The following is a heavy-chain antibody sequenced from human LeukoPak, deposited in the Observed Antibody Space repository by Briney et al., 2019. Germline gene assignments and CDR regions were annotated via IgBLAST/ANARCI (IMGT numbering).Heavy chain of an antibody. J-gene: IGHJ6*02. CDR1: GYTFTSYY. V-gene: IGHV1-69*04. Sequence: ASVKVSCKASGYTFTSYYMHWVRQAPGQGLEWMGRIIPILGIANYAQKFQGRVTITADKSTSTAYMELSSLRSEDTAVYYCARATTGYCSGGSCYPDVWGQGTTVTVSS. D-gene: IGHD2-15*01. CDR3: ARATTGYCSGGSCYPDV. CDR2: IIPILGIA.